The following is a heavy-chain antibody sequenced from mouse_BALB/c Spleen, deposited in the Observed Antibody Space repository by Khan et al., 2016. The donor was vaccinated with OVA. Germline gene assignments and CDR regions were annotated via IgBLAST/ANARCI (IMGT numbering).Heavy chain of an antibody. CDR3: ESNLTGWFAY. CDR2: ISSGGDYT. V-gene: IGHV5-6*01. CDR1: GFTFSSYS. Sequence: EVELVESGGDLVKPGGSLKFSCAASGFTFSSYSMSWVRQTPDKRLEWVATISSGGDYTYYSDNVKGRFTISRDNAKNTLYLQMSSLKSEDTAMYNWESNLTGWFAYWGKGTLVTVSA. D-gene: IGHD4-1*01. J-gene: IGHJ3*01.